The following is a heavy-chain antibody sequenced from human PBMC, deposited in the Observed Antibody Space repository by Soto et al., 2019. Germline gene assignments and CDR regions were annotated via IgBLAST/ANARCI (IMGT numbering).Heavy chain of an antibody. CDR3: ARDAGGLLEWLPQHYYGRDV. Sequence: PSETLSLTCNVSGVTIRGCYWNWIRQPPGKRLEWIGYIYYSASTNYTPSLKSRVTISVDTSKTQFSLKLSSVTAADTAVYYCARDAGGLLEWLPQHYYGRDVWGQGTTVS. V-gene: IGHV4-59*01. CDR1: GVTIRGCY. CDR2: IYYSAST. J-gene: IGHJ6*02. D-gene: IGHD3-3*01.